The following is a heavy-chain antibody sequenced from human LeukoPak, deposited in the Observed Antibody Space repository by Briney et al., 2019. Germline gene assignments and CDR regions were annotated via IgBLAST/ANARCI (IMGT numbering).Heavy chain of an antibody. CDR2: ISGSGGST. CDR3: AKINSKEDYDILTGSAGFDY. J-gene: IGHJ4*02. CDR1: GFSFSNYW. V-gene: IGHV3-23*01. D-gene: IGHD3-9*01. Sequence: GGSLRLSCAASGFSFSNYWMSWVRQAPGKGLEWVSAISGSGGSTYYADSVKGRFTISRDNSKNTLYLQMNSLRAEDTAVYYCAKINSKEDYDILTGSAGFDYWGQGTLVTVSS.